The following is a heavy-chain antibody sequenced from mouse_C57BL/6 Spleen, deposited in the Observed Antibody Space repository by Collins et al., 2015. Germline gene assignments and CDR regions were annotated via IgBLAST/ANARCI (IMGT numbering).Heavy chain of an antibody. CDR3: ARYRSYYSNYGYFDY. D-gene: IGHD2-5*01. CDR1: GYTFTSYN. Sequence: QQSGAELVRPGAPVKMSCKASGYTFTSYNMHWVKQTPRQGLEWIGAIYPGNGDTSYNQKFKGKATLTVDKSSSTAYMQLSSLTSEDSAVYFCARYRSYYSNYGYFDYWGQGTTLTVSS. V-gene: IGHV1-12*01. CDR2: IYPGNGDT. J-gene: IGHJ2*01.